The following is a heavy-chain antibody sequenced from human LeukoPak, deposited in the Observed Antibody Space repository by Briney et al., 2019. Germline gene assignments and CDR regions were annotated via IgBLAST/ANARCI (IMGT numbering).Heavy chain of an antibody. CDR3: AKDRVLESKWGPGAFDI. CDR1: GGSISSGGYY. Sequence: ETLSLTCTVSGGSISSGGYYWSWIRQPPGKGLEWVSAISGSGGSTYYADSVKGRFTISRDNSKNTLYLQMNSLRAEDTAVYYCAKDRVLESKWGPGAFDIWGQGTMVTVSS. V-gene: IGHV3-23*01. D-gene: IGHD2-8*01. CDR2: ISGSGGST. J-gene: IGHJ3*02.